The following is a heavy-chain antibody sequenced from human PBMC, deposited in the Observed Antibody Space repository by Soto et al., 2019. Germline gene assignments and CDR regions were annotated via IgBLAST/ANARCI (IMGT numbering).Heavy chain of an antibody. D-gene: IGHD2-15*01. V-gene: IGHV4-31*03. J-gene: IGHJ6*02. CDR3: ARGVRSGYCSGGSCYSDGMDV. CDR1: GGSISSGGYY. CDR2: IYYSGST. Sequence: SETLSLTCTVSGGSISSGGYYWSWIRQHPGKGLEWIGYIYYSGSTYYNPSLKSRVTISVDTSKNQFSLKLSSVTAADTAVYYCARGVRSGYCSGGSCYSDGMDVWGQGTTVTVSS.